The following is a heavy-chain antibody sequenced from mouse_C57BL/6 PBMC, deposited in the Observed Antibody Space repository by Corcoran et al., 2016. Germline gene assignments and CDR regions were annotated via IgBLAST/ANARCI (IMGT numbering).Heavy chain of an antibody. D-gene: IGHD1-1*01. CDR1: GYTFTDYY. V-gene: IGHV1-19*01. CDR3: ARHYGSGYYFDY. J-gene: IGHJ2*01. Sequence: EVQLQQSGPVLVKPGASVKMSCKASGYTFTDYYMNWVKQSHGKSLEWIGVINPYNGGTSYNQKFKGKATLTVDKSSSTAYMELNSLTSEDSAVYYCARHYGSGYYFDYWGQGTTLTVSS. CDR2: INPYNGGT.